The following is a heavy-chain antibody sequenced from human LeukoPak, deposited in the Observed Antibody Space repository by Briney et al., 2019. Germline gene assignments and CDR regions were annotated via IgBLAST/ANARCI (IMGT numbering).Heavy chain of an antibody. D-gene: IGHD5-18*01. V-gene: IGHV7-4-1*02. J-gene: IGHJ4*02. CDR2: INTNTGNP. CDR3: ARDSSGYTYGIDY. CDR1: GYTFTTYT. Sequence: ASVKISCKASGYTFTTYTMNWVRQAPGQGLEWMGWINTNTGNPTYAQGFTGRFVFSVDTSVSTAYLQISSLKAEDTAEYYCARDSSGYTYGIDYWGQGTLVTVSS.